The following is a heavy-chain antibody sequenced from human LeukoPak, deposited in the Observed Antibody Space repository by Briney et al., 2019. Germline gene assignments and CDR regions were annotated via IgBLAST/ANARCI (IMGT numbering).Heavy chain of an antibody. Sequence: ASVKVSCKASGYTFISYDINWVRQATGQGLEWMGWMNPNSGNTGYAQKFQGRVTMTRNTSISTAYMELSSLRSEDTAVYYCARAMATVTTSEADYWGQGTLVTVSS. CDR3: ARAMATVTTSEADY. CDR1: GYTFISYD. V-gene: IGHV1-8*01. CDR2: MNPNSGNT. J-gene: IGHJ4*02. D-gene: IGHD4-17*01.